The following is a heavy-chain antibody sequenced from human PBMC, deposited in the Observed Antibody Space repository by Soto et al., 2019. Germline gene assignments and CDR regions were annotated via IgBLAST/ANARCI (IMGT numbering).Heavy chain of an antibody. Sequence: SETLSLTCTVSGGSISSGDYYWSWIRQPPGKGLEWIGYIYYSGSTYYNPSLKSRVTISVDTSKNQFSLKLSSVTAADTAVYYGARVDYYDRSAFDIWGQGTMVTVS. J-gene: IGHJ3*02. CDR1: GGSISSGDYY. V-gene: IGHV4-30-4*01. CDR3: ARVDYYDRSAFDI. D-gene: IGHD3-22*01. CDR2: IYYSGST.